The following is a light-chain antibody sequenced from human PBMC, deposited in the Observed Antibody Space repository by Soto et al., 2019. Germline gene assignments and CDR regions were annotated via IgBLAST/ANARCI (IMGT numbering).Light chain of an antibody. V-gene: IGKV3-11*01. CDR2: DAY. J-gene: IGKJ5*01. CDR3: QQRHMWPIT. CDR1: QSFRGL. Sequence: ILLTQSPVTLSLSRGEIATLACSASQSFRGLLAWYQQKPVHAPRLLIYDAYNRATGIPPRFSGSGSGTDFTLTISSLAPEDSAVYYCQQRHMWPITFGQGTRLEI.